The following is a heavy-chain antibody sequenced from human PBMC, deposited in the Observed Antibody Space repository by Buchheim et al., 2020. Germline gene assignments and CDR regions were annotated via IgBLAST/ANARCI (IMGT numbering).Heavy chain of an antibody. CDR3: ARDPVGYCRGGSCYAWFDP. CDR1: GYTFTSYY. V-gene: IGHV1-46*01. J-gene: IGHJ5*02. D-gene: IGHD2-15*01. CDR2: INPSGSST. Sequence: QVQLVQSGAEVKKPGASVKVSCKASGYTFTSYYMHWVRQAPGQGLEWVGIINPSGSSTSYAQKFQGRVTMTRDTSTSTVYLELSSLRSEDTAVYYCARDPVGYCRGGSCYAWFDPWGQGTL.